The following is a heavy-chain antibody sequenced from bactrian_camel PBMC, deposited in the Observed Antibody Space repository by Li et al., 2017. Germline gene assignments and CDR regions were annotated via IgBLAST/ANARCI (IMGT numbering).Heavy chain of an antibody. J-gene: IGHJ4*01. CDR1: GYTTRRSC. V-gene: IGHV3S53*01. CDR3: AADFSRPCWTGSGDY. D-gene: IGHD1*01. CDR2: VETGGWV. Sequence: HVQLVESGGGSVQAGGSLRLSCAVIGYTTRRSCMGWFRQVPGKERERVAVVETGGWVCYADSVKGRFIISEDSATKTVYLQMDSLTPEDTAMYYCAADFSRPCWTGSGDYMGQGTQVTVS.